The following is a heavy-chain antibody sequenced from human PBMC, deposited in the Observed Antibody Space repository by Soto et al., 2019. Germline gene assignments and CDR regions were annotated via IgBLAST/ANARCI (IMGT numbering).Heavy chain of an antibody. CDR1: GYTFTSYG. Sequence: QVQLVQSGAEVKKPGASVKVSCKASGYTFTSYGISWVRQAPGQGLEWMGWISAYNGNTNYAQKLQGRVTMTTDTSTNTAYMELRSLRSDDTAVYYCAGDSRYFDWLWWIDPWGQGTLVTVSS. CDR2: ISAYNGNT. D-gene: IGHD3-9*01. J-gene: IGHJ5*02. V-gene: IGHV1-18*01. CDR3: AGDSRYFDWLWWIDP.